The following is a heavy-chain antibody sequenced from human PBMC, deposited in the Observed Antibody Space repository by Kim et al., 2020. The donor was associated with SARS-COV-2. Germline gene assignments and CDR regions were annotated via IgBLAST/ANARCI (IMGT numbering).Heavy chain of an antibody. Sequence: GESLKISCKGSGYSFTSYWIGWVRQMPGKGLEWMGIIYPGDSDTRYSPSFQGQVTISADKSISTAYLQWSSLKASDTAMYYCARQARVYQLRLGEAGMDVWGQGTTVTVSS. CDR2: IYPGDSDT. V-gene: IGHV5-51*01. CDR3: ARQARVYQLRLGEAGMDV. J-gene: IGHJ6*02. CDR1: GYSFTSYW. D-gene: IGHD2-2*01.